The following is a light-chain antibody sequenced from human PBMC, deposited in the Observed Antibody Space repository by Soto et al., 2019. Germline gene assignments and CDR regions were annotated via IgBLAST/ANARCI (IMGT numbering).Light chain of an antibody. J-gene: IGLJ1*01. CDR3: NSYTVTTTPGYV. CDR2: DVS. Sequence: QSALTQPASVSGSPGQSITISCTGSSSDIGGYDSVSWYRQHPGRAPKLIIYDVSNRPSGVSDRFSGSKSGNTASLTISGLQAEDEADYYCNSYTVTTTPGYVFGAGTKVTVL. CDR1: SSDIGGYDS. V-gene: IGLV2-14*03.